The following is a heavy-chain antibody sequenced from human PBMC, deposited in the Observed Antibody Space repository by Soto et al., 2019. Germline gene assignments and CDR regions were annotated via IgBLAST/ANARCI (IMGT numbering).Heavy chain of an antibody. J-gene: IGHJ5*02. D-gene: IGHD4-17*01. Sequence: QVQLQESGPGLVKPSQTLSLTCTFSGGSISSGGYYCSWSRQHPGKGLEWIGYIYYSGSTYYNPSLKSRVTISVDTSKNQFSLKLSSVTAADTAVYYCARESDYGDSGWFDPWGQGTLVTVSS. CDR2: IYYSGST. V-gene: IGHV4-31*03. CDR3: ARESDYGDSGWFDP. CDR1: GGSISSGGYY.